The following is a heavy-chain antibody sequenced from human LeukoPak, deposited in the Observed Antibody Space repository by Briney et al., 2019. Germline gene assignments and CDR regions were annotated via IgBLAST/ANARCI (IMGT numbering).Heavy chain of an antibody. CDR3: ARDPGGYDLKVDYYYGMDV. V-gene: IGHV1-69*04. CDR1: GGTFSSYA. Sequence: ASVKVSCKASGGTFSSYAISWVRQAPGQGLEWMGRIIAILGIANYAQKFQGRVTITADKSTSTAYMELSSLRSEDTAVYYCARDPGGYDLKVDYYYGMDVWGQGTTVTVSS. J-gene: IGHJ6*02. CDR2: IIAILGIA. D-gene: IGHD5-12*01.